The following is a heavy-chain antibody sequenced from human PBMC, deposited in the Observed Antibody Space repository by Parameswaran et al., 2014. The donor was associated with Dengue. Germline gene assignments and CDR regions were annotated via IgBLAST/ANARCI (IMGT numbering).Heavy chain of an antibody. J-gene: IGHJ6*02. D-gene: IGHD1-14*01. Sequence: VRQMPGKGDWSGLGYIYYSGSTNYNPSLKSRVTISVDTSKNQFSLKLSSVTAADTAVYYCARRPGSSYYYGMDVWGQGTTVTVSS. CDR3: ARRPGSSYYYGMDV. V-gene: IGHV4-59*08. CDR2: IYYSGST.